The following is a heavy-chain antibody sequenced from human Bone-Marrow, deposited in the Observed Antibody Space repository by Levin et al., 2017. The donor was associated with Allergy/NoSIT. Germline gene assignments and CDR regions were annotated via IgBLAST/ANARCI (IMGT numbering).Heavy chain of an antibody. CDR2: IKQDGSEK. J-gene: IGHJ6*02. V-gene: IGHV3-7*04. CDR1: GFTFSSYW. Sequence: PGASVKVSCAASGFTFSSYWMSWVRQAPGKGLEWVANIKQDGSEKYYVDSVKGRFTISRDNAKNSLYLQMNSLRAEDTAVYYCARGLRGQQWLVHFSYYYYGMDVWGQGTTVTVSS. CDR3: ARGLRGQQWLVHFSYYYYGMDV. D-gene: IGHD6-19*01.